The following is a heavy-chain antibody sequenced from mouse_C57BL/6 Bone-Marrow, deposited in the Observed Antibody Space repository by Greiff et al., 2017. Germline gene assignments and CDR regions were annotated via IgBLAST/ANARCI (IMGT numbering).Heavy chain of an antibody. CDR3: ARDPLFYYDYDGVWFAD. J-gene: IGHJ3*01. Sequence: EVKLVESGGGLVKPGGSLKLSCAASGFTFSSYAMSWVRQTPEKRLEWVATISDGGSYTYYPDNVKGRFTISRDNAKNNLYLQMSHLKSEDTAMYYCARDPLFYYDYDGVWFADWGQGTLVTVSA. V-gene: IGHV5-4*01. D-gene: IGHD2-4*01. CDR2: ISDGGSYT. CDR1: GFTFSSYA.